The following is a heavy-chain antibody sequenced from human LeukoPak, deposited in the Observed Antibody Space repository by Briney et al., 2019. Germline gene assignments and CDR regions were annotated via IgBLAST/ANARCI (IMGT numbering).Heavy chain of an antibody. CDR3: AMDYYGSGSYYVGP. CDR1: GGTFSSYA. V-gene: IGHV1-69*04. D-gene: IGHD3-10*01. CDR2: IIPILGIA. Sequence: ASVTVSYKASGGTFSSYAISWVRQAPGQGLEWMGRIIPILGIANYAQKFQGRVTITADKSTSTAYMELSSLRSEDTAVYYCAMDYYGSGSYYVGPWGQGTLVTVSS. J-gene: IGHJ5*02.